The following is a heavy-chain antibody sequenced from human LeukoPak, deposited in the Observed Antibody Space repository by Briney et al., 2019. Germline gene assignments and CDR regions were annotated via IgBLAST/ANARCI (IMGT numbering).Heavy chain of an antibody. J-gene: IGHJ4*02. V-gene: IGHV3-7*01. D-gene: IGHD3-16*01. CDR2: IKQDGSEK. Sequence: PGGSLRLSCAVSGFTFSSYWMTWVRQAPGKGLEWVANIKQDGSEKYYVDSVKGRFTISRDNAKNSLYLQMNSLRAEDTAVYYCVGHSDYWGQGTLVTVSS. CDR3: VGHSDY. CDR1: GFTFSSYW.